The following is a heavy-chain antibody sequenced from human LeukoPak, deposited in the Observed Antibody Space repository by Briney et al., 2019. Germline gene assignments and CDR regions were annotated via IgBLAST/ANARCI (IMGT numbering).Heavy chain of an antibody. CDR1: GFTARTGSSFRRLW. CDR2: INEDGSEK. D-gene: IGHD6-13*01. Sequence: GGSLRLSCAASGFTARTGSSFRRLWMTWVRQSPGKGLEWVANINEDGSEKLYVDSLRGRVTIPRDNAENTLFLQLNYLRAEDTAVYYCARGGSDSSRYWEDWGQGTLLIVSS. V-gene: IGHV3-7*01. J-gene: IGHJ1*01. CDR3: ARGGSDSSRYWED.